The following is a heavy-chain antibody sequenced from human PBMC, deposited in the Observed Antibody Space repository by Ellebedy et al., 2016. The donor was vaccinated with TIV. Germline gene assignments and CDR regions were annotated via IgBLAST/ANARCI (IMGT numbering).Heavy chain of an antibody. CDR3: ARGELFGGWFDP. Sequence: SETLSLTCTVSGGSISSYYWSWIRQPPGKGLEWIGYIYYSGSTYYNPSLKSRVTISVDTSKNQFSLKLSSVTAADTAVYYCARGELFGGWFDPWGQGTLVTVSS. V-gene: IGHV4-30-4*01. CDR1: GGSISSYY. J-gene: IGHJ5*02. CDR2: IYYSGST. D-gene: IGHD3-10*01.